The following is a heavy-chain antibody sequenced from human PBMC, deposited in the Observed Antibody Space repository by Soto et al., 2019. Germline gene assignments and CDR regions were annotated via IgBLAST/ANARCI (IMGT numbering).Heavy chain of an antibody. J-gene: IGHJ4*02. Sequence: PGESLKISCKGSGYSFTSYKIGWVRQMPGKGLEWMGIIYPGDSDTRYSPSFQGQVTISADKSTSTAYLQWSSLKASDTAMYYCARHATYYVILSGYYFDYWSQGTLVTVSS. CDR3: ARHATYYVILSGYYFDY. V-gene: IGHV5-51*01. D-gene: IGHD3-9*01. CDR1: GYSFTSYK. CDR2: IYPGDSDT.